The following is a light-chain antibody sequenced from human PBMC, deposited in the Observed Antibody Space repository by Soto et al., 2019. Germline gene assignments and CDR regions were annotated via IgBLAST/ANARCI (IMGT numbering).Light chain of an antibody. V-gene: IGKV3-11*01. CDR1: QSVSRY. Sequence: EIVLTQSPATLSLSPGERATLSCSASQSVSRYVAWYQQKPGQAPRLLIYDASNRATGIPAGFSASGSGTDFTLTISSLEPEDSVVYYCQQRGNWITFGPGTRLEIK. CDR2: DAS. J-gene: IGKJ5*01. CDR3: QQRGNWIT.